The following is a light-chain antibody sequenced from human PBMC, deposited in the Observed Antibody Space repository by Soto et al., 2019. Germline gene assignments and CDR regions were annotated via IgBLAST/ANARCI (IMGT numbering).Light chain of an antibody. V-gene: IGKV3-15*01. Sequence: EIVMTQSPATLSVSPGERATLSCRASQTVYNNLAWYQQKPGQPPRLLIYGASARATGIPARFSGSGSGTEFTLTISSLQSEDFAVYYCQEYSNWPLTFGGGTKVEIK. J-gene: IGKJ4*01. CDR2: GAS. CDR3: QEYSNWPLT. CDR1: QTVYNN.